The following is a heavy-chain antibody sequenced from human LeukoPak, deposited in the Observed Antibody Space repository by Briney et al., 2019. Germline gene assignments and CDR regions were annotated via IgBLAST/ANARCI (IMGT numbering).Heavy chain of an antibody. D-gene: IGHD6-19*01. CDR3: ARAGSSGWYDENVNFDY. J-gene: IGHJ4*02. V-gene: IGHV3-33*01. Sequence: GGSLRLSCAASGFTFSSYGMHWVRQAPGKGLEWVAVIWYDGSNKYYADSVKGRFTISRDNAKNSLYLQMNSLRAEDTAVYYCARAGSSGWYDENVNFDYWGQGTLVTVSS. CDR1: GFTFSSYG. CDR2: IWYDGSNK.